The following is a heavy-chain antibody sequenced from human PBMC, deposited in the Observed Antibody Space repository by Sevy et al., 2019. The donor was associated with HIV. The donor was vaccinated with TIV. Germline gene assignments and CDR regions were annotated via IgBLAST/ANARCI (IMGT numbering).Heavy chain of an antibody. CDR1: GFTFSDYY. V-gene: IGHV3-11*01. Sequence: GGSLRLACAASGFTFSDYYMSWIRRAPGKGLEWVSYLSSSGSTIDYADSVKGRFTISRDNAKNSLYLQMNSLRAEDTAVYYCARAPQYYDILTGYYPPDYWGQGTLVTVSS. D-gene: IGHD3-9*01. CDR3: ARAPQYYDILTGYYPPDY. J-gene: IGHJ4*02. CDR2: LSSSGSTI.